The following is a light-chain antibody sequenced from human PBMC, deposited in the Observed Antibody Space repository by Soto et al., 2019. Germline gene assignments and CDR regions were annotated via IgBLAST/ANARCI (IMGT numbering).Light chain of an antibody. CDR1: QSVSSN. CDR3: QQRSNWPPIT. J-gene: IGKJ5*01. Sequence: EIVMTQSPATLSVSPGERATLHCRASQSVSSNLGWYQHKPGQAPRLLIYGASNRAAGIPARFSGSGSGTDFTLTINSLEPEDFAVYYCQQRSNWPPITFGQGTRLEIK. CDR2: GAS. V-gene: IGKV3-11*01.